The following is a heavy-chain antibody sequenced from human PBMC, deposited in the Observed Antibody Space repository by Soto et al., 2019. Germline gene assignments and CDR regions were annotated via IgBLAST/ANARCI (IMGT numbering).Heavy chain of an antibody. V-gene: IGHV3-23*01. J-gene: IGHJ6*02. CDR1: GFTFSSYA. D-gene: IGHD5-12*01. CDR3: ARDKRVGYSGYDGGYYYYGMDV. Sequence: LRLSCAASGFTFSSYAMSWVRQAPGKGLEWVSAISGSGGSTYYADSVKGRFTISRDNSKNTLYLQMNSLRAEDTAVYYCARDKRVGYSGYDGGYYYYGMDVWGQGTTVTVSS. CDR2: ISGSGGST.